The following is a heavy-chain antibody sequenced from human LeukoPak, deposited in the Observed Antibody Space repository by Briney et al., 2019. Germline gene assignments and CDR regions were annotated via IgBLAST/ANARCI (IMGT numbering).Heavy chain of an antibody. CDR1: GYTSTGYF. CDR3: ARLRWERGALDC. J-gene: IGHJ4*02. D-gene: IGHD1-26*01. Sequence: ASVTVSCKAAGYTSTGYFMDWVRQAPGQGLEWMGEINPNNGDTKFAQKLEGRVTMTRDTSITTAYMELSSLKSDDTAVYYCARLRWERGALDCWGQGTPVTVSS. V-gene: IGHV1-2*02. CDR2: INPNNGDT.